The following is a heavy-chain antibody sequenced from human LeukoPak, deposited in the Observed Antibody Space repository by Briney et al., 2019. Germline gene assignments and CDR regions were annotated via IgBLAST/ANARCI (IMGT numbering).Heavy chain of an antibody. Sequence: GASVKVSCKASGGTFSSYAISWVRQAPGQGLEWMGGIIPIFGTANYAQKFQGRVTITADKSTSTAYMELSSLRSEDTAVYYCARDCLFGSSTSCYSIVDYWGQGTLVTVSS. CDR1: GGTFSSYA. D-gene: IGHD2-2*01. J-gene: IGHJ4*02. CDR3: ARDCLFGSSTSCYSIVDY. CDR2: IIPIFGTA. V-gene: IGHV1-69*06.